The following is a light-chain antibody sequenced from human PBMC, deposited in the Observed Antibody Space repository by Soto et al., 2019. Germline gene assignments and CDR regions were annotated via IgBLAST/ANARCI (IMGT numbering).Light chain of an antibody. Sequence: QSALTQPASVSGSPGQSITISCTGTSSDVGAYDYVSWYQQHPDKAPKLIIYVVSNRPSGVSNRFSGSKSCNTASLTISGLQAEDEADYYCSLYTSSDTPYGFGTGTKLTVL. CDR3: SLYTSSDTPYG. CDR1: SSDVGAYDY. CDR2: VVS. J-gene: IGLJ1*01. V-gene: IGLV2-14*01.